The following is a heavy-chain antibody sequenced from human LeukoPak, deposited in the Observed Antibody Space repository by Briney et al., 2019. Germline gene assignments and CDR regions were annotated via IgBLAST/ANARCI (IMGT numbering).Heavy chain of an antibody. J-gene: IGHJ4*02. Sequence: SETLSFTCTVSGGSISSSSYYWGWIRQPPGKGLEWIGSIYYNGSTYYNPSLKSRVTISVDTSKNQFSLKLSSVTAADTAVYYCARLPDPPGWFNYWGQGTLVTVSS. CDR2: IYYNGST. CDR1: GGSISSSSYY. CDR3: ARLPDPPGWFNY. D-gene: IGHD6-19*01. V-gene: IGHV4-39*01.